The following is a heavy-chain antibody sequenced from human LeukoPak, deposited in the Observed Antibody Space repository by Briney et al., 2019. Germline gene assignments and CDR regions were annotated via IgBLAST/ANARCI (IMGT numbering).Heavy chain of an antibody. Sequence: GGSLRLSCAASGFTFSPYWMHWVRQVPGKGLLWVSRIVGDGSTTSYADSVKGRFTISRDNAMNTRYLQMNSLRVEDTGVYYCARDVGYGMNVWGQGTTVTVSS. D-gene: IGHD2-15*01. CDR2: IVGDGSTT. CDR1: GFTFSPYW. V-gene: IGHV3-74*01. CDR3: ARDVGYGMNV. J-gene: IGHJ6*02.